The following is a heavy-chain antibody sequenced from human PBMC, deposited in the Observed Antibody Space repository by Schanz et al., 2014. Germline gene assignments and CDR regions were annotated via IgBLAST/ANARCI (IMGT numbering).Heavy chain of an antibody. V-gene: IGHV3-74*01. CDR2: ISGDGTTT. J-gene: IGHJ3*02. D-gene: IGHD7-27*01. Sequence: EVKLVESGGGREKPGGSLRLSCAPSRFTLLVYWMHWFLTPPGKGLVSVSRISGDGTTTSYADSVTGRFTISSDSSKNSLYLEMTSLRAEEPAVYYCARENLNWEAGDIWGQGTVGSVSS. CDR3: ARENLNWEAGDI. CDR1: RFTLLVYW.